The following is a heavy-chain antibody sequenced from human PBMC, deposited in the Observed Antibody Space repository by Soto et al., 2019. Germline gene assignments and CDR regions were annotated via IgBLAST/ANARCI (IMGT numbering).Heavy chain of an antibody. CDR1: GFTFSTYA. D-gene: IGHD3-10*01. CDR3: AKSRGSGTYFNPSDAIDF. V-gene: IGHV3-23*01. Sequence: TGGSLRLSCAASGFTFSTYAMSWVRQAPGKGLEWVSLISGSGGGTYYAGSVKGRFTTSRDNSKNTLYLQMNSLRAEDTAVYSCAKSRGSGTYFNPSDAIDFWGQGTMVTVSS. J-gene: IGHJ3*01. CDR2: ISGSGGGT.